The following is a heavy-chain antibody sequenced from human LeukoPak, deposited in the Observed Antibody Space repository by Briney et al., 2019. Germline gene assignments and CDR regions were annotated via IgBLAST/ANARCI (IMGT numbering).Heavy chain of an antibody. J-gene: IGHJ4*02. CDR2: ISTSAGDT. D-gene: IGHD1-26*01. V-gene: IGHV3-23*01. CDR1: GFTFSSYA. Sequence: GGSLRLSCAASGFTFSSYAMSWVRQAPGKGLEWVSAISTSAGDTHYTDSVKGRFTISRDNSENTLFLQMNSLRAEDTAVYYCAKHTIVGTTKSMDSWGQGTLVTVSS. CDR3: AKHTIVGTTKSMDS.